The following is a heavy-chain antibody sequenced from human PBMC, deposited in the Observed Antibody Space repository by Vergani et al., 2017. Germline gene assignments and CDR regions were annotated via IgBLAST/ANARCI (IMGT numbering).Heavy chain of an antibody. J-gene: IGHJ6*03. Sequence: QVQLQESGPGVVKPSQTLSLTCAVSGGSISSGDHCWTWIRQRPGKGLDWIGYIFYRGTTYDNPSLRSRLTISVDTSQNQFSLKLRSVTAADTAVYYCARVDTQVPATSHFYYMGVWGKGTTVLVSS. CDR1: GGSISSGDHC. V-gene: IGHV4-31*11. D-gene: IGHD6-25*01. CDR3: ARVDTQVPATSHFYYMGV. CDR2: IFYRGTT.